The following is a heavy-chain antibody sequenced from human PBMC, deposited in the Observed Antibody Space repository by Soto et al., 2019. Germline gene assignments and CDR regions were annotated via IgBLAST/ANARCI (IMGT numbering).Heavy chain of an antibody. CDR2: ISVYNGNT. Sequence: ASVKVSCKASGDTFSNYGVSWVRQAPGQGLEWMGWISVYNGNTKYAQKFQGRVTMSTDTSTGTAYMELRSPTSDDTAVYYCARVGYSSNWYDRQDIVFDIWGQGTVVTVSS. CDR3: ARVGYSSNWYDRQDIVFDI. V-gene: IGHV1-18*04. J-gene: IGHJ3*02. D-gene: IGHD6-13*01. CDR1: GDTFSNYG.